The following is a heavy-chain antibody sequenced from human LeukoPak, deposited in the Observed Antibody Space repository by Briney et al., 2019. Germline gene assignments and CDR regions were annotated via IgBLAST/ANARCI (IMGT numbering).Heavy chain of an antibody. V-gene: IGHV1-69*05. J-gene: IGHJ5*02. CDR1: GGTFSSYA. D-gene: IGHD5-12*01. CDR3: AREGGYDYYWFDP. Sequence: SVKVSCKASGGTFSSYAISWVRQAPGQGLEWMGGIIPIFGTANYAQKFQGRVTITTDKSTSTAYMELSSLRSEDTAVYYCAREGGYDYYWFDPWGQGTLVTVSS. CDR2: IIPIFGTA.